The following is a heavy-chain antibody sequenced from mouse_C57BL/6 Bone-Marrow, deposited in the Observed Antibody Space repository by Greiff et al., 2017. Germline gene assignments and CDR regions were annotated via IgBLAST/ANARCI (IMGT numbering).Heavy chain of an antibody. V-gene: IGHV1-19*01. D-gene: IGHD1-1*01. J-gene: IGHJ2*01. Sequence: VTLQQSGPVLVKPGASVEMSCTASGFTFTDYYMTWVQQSHGKSLEWIGVINHYSGGTSYTHTFKGTVTLSVDKSSSTAYMEVNSLASGDSAVYYCARYYGSSVDYWGQGTTRTVSS. CDR3: ARYYGSSVDY. CDR1: GFTFTDYY. CDR2: INHYSGGT.